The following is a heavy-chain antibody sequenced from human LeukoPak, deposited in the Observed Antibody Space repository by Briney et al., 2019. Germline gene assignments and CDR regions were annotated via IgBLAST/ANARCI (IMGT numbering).Heavy chain of an antibody. Sequence: GGSLRLSCAASGFTVSNTYMSWVRQAPGKGLEWVSVIYAGGSTYYAASLEGGFTISRDNAKNTLYLQMNTLRAEDTAVYYCARRLSTAMALNDWGQGALVTVSS. CDR2: IYAGGST. D-gene: IGHD5-18*01. V-gene: IGHV3-66*01. J-gene: IGHJ4*02. CDR3: ARRLSTAMALND. CDR1: GFTVSNTY.